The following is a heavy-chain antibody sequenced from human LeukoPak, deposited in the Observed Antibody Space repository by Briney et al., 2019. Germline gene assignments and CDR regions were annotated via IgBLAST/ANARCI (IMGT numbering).Heavy chain of an antibody. CDR3: ARTVQRYYYDSSGLRRDAFDI. Sequence: PSETLSLTXTVSGYSISSGYYWGWIRQPPGKGLEWIGSIYHSGSTYYNPSLKSRVTISVDTSKNQFSLKPSSVTAADTAVYYCARTVQRYYYDSSGLRRDAFDIWGQGTMVTVSS. CDR2: IYHSGST. CDR1: GYSISSGYY. J-gene: IGHJ3*02. D-gene: IGHD3-22*01. V-gene: IGHV4-38-2*02.